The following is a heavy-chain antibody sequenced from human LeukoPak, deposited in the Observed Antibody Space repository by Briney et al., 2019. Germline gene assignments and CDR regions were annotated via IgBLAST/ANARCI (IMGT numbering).Heavy chain of an antibody. CDR2: IYTSGST. CDR1: GGSISSYY. V-gene: IGHV4-4*07. Sequence: PSETLSLTCTVSGGSISSYYWSWIRQPAGKGLEWIGRIYTSGSTNYNPSLKSRVTMSVDTSKNQFSLKLSSVTAADTAVYYCARDRQWFGELSWFDPWGQGTLATVSS. D-gene: IGHD3-10*01. J-gene: IGHJ5*02. CDR3: ARDRQWFGELSWFDP.